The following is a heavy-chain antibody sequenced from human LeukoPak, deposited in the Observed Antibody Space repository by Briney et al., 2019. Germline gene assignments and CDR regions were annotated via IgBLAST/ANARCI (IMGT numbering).Heavy chain of an antibody. J-gene: IGHJ5*02. CDR3: ASSAINPYSNGSGSYANCFDP. Sequence: SQTLSLTCTVSGGSISSGGYYWSWIRQHPGKGLEWIGYIYYSGSTYYNPSLKSRVTISVDTSKNQFSLKLSSVTAADTAVYYFASSAINPYSNGSGSYANCFDPWAREPWSPSPQ. CDR1: GGSISSGGYY. V-gene: IGHV4-31*03. D-gene: IGHD3-10*01. CDR2: IYYSGST.